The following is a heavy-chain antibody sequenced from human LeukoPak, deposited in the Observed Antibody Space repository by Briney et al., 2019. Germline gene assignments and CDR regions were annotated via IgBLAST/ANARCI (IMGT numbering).Heavy chain of an antibody. CDR1: GGSIRSYY. J-gene: IGHJ4*02. CDR2: IYYSGST. D-gene: IGHD3-10*01. Sequence: SETLSLTCTVSGGSIRSYYWSWIRQPPGKGLEWIGYIYYSGSTNYNPSLKSRVTISVDTSKNQFSLKLSSVTAADTAVYYCAREAPGSQFDYWGQGTLVTVSS. V-gene: IGHV4-59*01. CDR3: AREAPGSQFDY.